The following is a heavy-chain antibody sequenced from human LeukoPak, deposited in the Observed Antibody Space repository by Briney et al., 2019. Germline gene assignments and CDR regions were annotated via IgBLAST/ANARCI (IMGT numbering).Heavy chain of an antibody. CDR1: GGSISSYY. CDR2: IHISGST. V-gene: IGHV4-4*07. Sequence: PSETLSLTCTVSGGSISSYYWSWIRQPAGKGLEWIGRIHISGSTNYNPSLKSRVTISVDTSKNQFSLKLSSVTAADSAVYYCARESKDGYNYVNIWFDPWGQGTLVTVSS. J-gene: IGHJ5*02. D-gene: IGHD5-24*01. CDR3: ARESKDGYNYVNIWFDP.